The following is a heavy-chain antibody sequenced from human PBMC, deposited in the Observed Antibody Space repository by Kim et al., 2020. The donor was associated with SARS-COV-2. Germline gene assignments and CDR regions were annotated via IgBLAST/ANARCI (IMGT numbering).Heavy chain of an antibody. Sequence: DSSPPYCPSVQGNVSISADKSINTAYLQWTSLKASDTAIYYCARGSDYDYWGQGTLVTVSS. CDR3: ARGSDYDY. J-gene: IGHJ4*02. CDR2: DSSP. D-gene: IGHD4-17*01. V-gene: IGHV5-10-1*01.